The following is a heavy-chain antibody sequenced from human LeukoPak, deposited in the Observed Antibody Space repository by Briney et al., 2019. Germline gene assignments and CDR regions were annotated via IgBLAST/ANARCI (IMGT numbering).Heavy chain of an antibody. V-gene: IGHV5-51*01. J-gene: IGHJ3*02. CDR2: IYPGDSDT. D-gene: IGHD1-26*01. CDR1: GYTFTTYW. CDR3: ARPTLSSGSRNPFDI. Sequence: GESLKISCKGSGYTFTTYWIAWVRQMPGKGLEWMGTIYPGDSDTRYSPSFQGQVTISADKSISTAYLQWSSLKASDTAMYYCARPTLSSGSRNPFDIWGQGTMVTVSS.